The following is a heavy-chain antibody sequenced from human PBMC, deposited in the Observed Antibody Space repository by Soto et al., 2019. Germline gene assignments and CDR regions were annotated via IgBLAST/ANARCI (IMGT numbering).Heavy chain of an antibody. Sequence: PGGSLRLSCVVSGFTFSSYGMHWVRQAPGKGLEWMAVISYDGFNKNYADSVKGRFTISRDNSRNTLYLQMDSLRPEDTAVYHCAKEGDTSMAYYFDYWGQGTLVTVSS. J-gene: IGHJ4*02. CDR1: GFTFSSYG. D-gene: IGHD5-18*01. CDR2: ISYDGFNK. V-gene: IGHV3-30*18. CDR3: AKEGDTSMAYYFDY.